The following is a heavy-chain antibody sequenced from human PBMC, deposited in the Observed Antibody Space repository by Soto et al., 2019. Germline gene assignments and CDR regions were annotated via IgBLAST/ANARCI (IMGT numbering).Heavy chain of an antibody. V-gene: IGHV4-4*02. CDR3: GMSRGWYTSHS. J-gene: IGHJ4*02. CDR2: MSHSGPT. CDR1: GGSVTTNYW. D-gene: IGHD6-19*01. Sequence: QLQESGPGLVKPSGTLSLTCAVSGGSVTTNYWWGWVRQSPVTGLGWIGDMSHSGPTNYSPSLKGRVTLSVDTSKNQFSLELKSVTAADTAVYFCGMSRGWYTSHSWGQGTLVTVSS.